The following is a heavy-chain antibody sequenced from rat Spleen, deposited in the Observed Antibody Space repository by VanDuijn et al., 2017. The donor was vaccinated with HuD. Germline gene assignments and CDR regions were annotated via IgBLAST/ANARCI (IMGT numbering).Heavy chain of an antibody. Sequence: EVQLVESGGGLVQPGRSLKLSCAASGFTFSNYGMHWIRQAPTKGLEWVASISPTGGSTSYRDSVKGRFTFPRDNAKSTLYLQVDSQRSEDTAIYYCARPSARYSSGYSYYFEHWGQGVMVTVSS. CDR1: GFTFSNYG. D-gene: IGHD4-3*01. CDR3: ARPSARYSSGYSYYFEH. V-gene: IGHV5-19*01. J-gene: IGHJ2*01. CDR2: ISPTGGST.